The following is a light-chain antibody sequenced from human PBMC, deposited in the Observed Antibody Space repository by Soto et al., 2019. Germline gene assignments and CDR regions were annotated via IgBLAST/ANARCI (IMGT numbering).Light chain of an antibody. CDR2: AAS. Sequence: DIQLTQSPSFLSASVRDRVTNTCRASQGISSYLAWYQQKPGKAPKLLIYAASTLQSGVPSRFSGSGSGTEFTLTISSLQPEDFATYYCQQLNSYPLTFGGGTKVEIK. J-gene: IGKJ4*01. CDR3: QQLNSYPLT. V-gene: IGKV1-9*01. CDR1: QGISSY.